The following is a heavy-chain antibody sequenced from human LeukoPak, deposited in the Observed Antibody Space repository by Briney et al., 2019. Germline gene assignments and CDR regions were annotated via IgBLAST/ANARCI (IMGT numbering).Heavy chain of an antibody. D-gene: IGHD3-22*01. Sequence: GGSLRLSCAASGFTFDDYAMHWVRQAPGKGLEWVSLISGDGGSTYYADSVKGRFTISRDNSKNSLYLQMNSLRTEDTALYYCAKTYGLSDYYDSSGTDYWGQGTLSPSPQ. CDR3: AKTYGLSDYYDSSGTDY. J-gene: IGHJ4*02. V-gene: IGHV3-43*02. CDR1: GFTFDDYA. CDR2: ISGDGGST.